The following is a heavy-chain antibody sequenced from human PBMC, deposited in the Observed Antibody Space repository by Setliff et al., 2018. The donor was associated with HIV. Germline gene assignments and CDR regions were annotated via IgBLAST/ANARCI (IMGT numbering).Heavy chain of an antibody. J-gene: IGHJ3*01. CDR2: INPKSGAT. CDR3: ARTSGDAYNYEGAFDV. V-gene: IGHV1-2*06. D-gene: IGHD5-12*01. Sequence: GASVKVSCKASGYSFTGYYVNWVRQAPGQGLEWMGRINPKSGATNLAQKFQGRVTMTRDTSISTAYMDLSSLKSEDTAIYYCARTSGDAYNYEGAFDVWGQGTLVTVSS. CDR1: GYSFTGYY.